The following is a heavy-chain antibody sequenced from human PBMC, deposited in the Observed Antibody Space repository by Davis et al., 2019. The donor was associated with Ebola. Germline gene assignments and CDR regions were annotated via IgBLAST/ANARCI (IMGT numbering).Heavy chain of an antibody. D-gene: IGHD5-24*01. V-gene: IGHV3-30-3*01. CDR1: GFTFSSYA. Sequence: GESLKISCAASGFTFSSYAMHWVRQAPGKGLEWVAVISYDGSNKYYADSVKGRFTISRDNSKNTLYLQMNSLRAEDTAVYYCARSDGYHSAEYFQHWGQGTLVTVSS. CDR2: ISYDGSNK. CDR3: ARSDGYHSAEYFQH. J-gene: IGHJ1*01.